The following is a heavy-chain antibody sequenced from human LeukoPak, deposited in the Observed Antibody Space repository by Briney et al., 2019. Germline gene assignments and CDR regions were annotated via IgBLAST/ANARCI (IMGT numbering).Heavy chain of an antibody. Sequence: GGSLRLSCAASGFTFSSYAMSWVRQAPGKGLEWVSAISGSGGSTYYADSVKGRFTISRDNSKNTLYLQMNSLRAEDTAVYYCSRVGSLGYCSGGSCYYFDYWGQGTLVTVSS. CDR1: GFTFSSYA. J-gene: IGHJ4*02. D-gene: IGHD2-15*01. CDR3: SRVGSLGYCSGGSCYYFDY. CDR2: ISGSGGST. V-gene: IGHV3-23*01.